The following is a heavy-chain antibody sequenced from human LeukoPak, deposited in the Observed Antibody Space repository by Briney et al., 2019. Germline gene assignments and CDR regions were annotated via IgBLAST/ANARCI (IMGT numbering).Heavy chain of an antibody. CDR2: ISYDGSNK. J-gene: IGHJ4*02. D-gene: IGHD5-24*01. V-gene: IGHV3-30*18. CDR1: GFTFSSYG. Sequence: GGSLRLSCAASGFTFSSYGMHWVRQAPGKGLEWVAVISYDGSNKYYADSVKGRFTISRDNSKNTLYLQMNSLRAEDTAVYYCAKGRDGYLLDYWGQGTLVTVSS. CDR3: AKGRDGYLLDY.